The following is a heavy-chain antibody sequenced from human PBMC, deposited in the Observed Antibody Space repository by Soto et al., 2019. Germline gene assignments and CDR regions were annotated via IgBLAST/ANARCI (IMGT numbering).Heavy chain of an antibody. Sequence: SETLSLTCAVYGGSFSGYYWSWIRQPPGKGLEWIGEINHSGSTNYNPSLKSRVTISVDTSKNQFSLKLSSVTAADTAVYYCARGGLYYDFWSGMNWFDPWGQGTLVTVSS. CDR2: INHSGST. J-gene: IGHJ5*02. CDR1: GGSFSGYY. CDR3: ARGGLYYDFWSGMNWFDP. D-gene: IGHD3-3*01. V-gene: IGHV4-34*01.